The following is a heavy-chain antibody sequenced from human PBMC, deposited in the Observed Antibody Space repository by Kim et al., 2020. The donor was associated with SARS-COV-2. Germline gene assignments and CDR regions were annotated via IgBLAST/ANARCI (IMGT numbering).Heavy chain of an antibody. D-gene: IGHD2-21*01. CDR2: IYYSGST. V-gene: IGHV4-59*13. Sequence: SETLSLTCTVSGGSISSYYWSWIRQPPGKGLEWIGYIYYSGSTNYNPSLKSRVTISVDTSKNQFSLKLSSVTAADTAVYYCARVGVGMWAYYFDYWGQGTLVTVSS. CDR1: GGSISSYY. CDR3: ARVGVGMWAYYFDY. J-gene: IGHJ4*02.